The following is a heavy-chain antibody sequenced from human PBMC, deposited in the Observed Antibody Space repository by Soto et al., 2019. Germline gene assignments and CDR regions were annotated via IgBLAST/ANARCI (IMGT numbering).Heavy chain of an antibody. CDR3: ATGRGIFGEVTPFDY. Sequence: EPLSLTCADYGASLSGYYWSWIRQPPGKGLEWIGEINDSGSTKYNPPLKSRATISVDTSKNQFSLKLSSVTAADTAVYYCATGRGIFGEVTPFDYWGQGTLVT. CDR1: GASLSGYY. CDR2: INDSGST. V-gene: IGHV4-34*01. J-gene: IGHJ4*02. D-gene: IGHD3-3*01.